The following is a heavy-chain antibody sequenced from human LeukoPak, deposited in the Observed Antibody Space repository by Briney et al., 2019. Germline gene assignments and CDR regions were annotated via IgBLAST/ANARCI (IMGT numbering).Heavy chain of an antibody. D-gene: IGHD3-9*01. CDR2: IYYSGYT. V-gene: IGHV4-39*01. CDR1: GGPIRSSTYY. CDR3: ARTAGVLRYFDWLTY. Sequence: SETLSLTCTVSGGPIRSSTYYWAWLRQPPGKGLEWIGRIYYSGYTHQNPSLKSPVTISVDTSKNQFSLKLDSVTAADTAVYYCARTAGVLRYFDWLTYWGQGILVTVSS. J-gene: IGHJ4*02.